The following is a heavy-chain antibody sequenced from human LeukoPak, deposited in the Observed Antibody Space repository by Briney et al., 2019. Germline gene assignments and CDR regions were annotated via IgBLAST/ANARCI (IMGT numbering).Heavy chain of an antibody. CDR1: GGTFSSYA. CDR2: IIPIFGTA. J-gene: IGHJ4*02. Sequence: GASVKVSCKASGGTFSSYAISWVRQAPGQGLEWMGWIIPIFGTANYAQKFQGRVTITTDESTSTAYMELSSLRSEDTAVYYCASRGYYYDSSGYLEYWGQGTLVTVSS. CDR3: ASRGYYYDSSGYLEY. V-gene: IGHV1-69*05. D-gene: IGHD3-22*01.